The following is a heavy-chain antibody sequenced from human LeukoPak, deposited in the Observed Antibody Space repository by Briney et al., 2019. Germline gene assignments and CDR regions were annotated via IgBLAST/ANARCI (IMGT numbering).Heavy chain of an antibody. J-gene: IGHJ4*02. V-gene: IGHV4-59*12. Sequence: SETLSLTCTVSGGSLSNYYWSWIRQPPGKGLEWIGYIFYSGSTNYNPSLKSRVTISQDTSKNQFSLKLSSVTAADTAVYYCARAAHSGSLAPFDYWGQGTLVTVSS. CDR3: ARAAHSGSLAPFDY. CDR2: IFYSGST. D-gene: IGHD1-26*01. CDR1: GGSLSNYY.